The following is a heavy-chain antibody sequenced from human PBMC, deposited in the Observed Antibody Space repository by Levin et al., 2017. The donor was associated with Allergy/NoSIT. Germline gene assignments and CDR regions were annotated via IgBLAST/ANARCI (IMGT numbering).Heavy chain of an antibody. CDR1: GFTFRNYA. CDR3: AKDSTMEITRDWHFDL. J-gene: IGHJ2*01. V-gene: IGHV3-23*01. D-gene: IGHD7-27*01. Sequence: HPGGSLRLSCAASGFTFRNYAMNWVRQAPGKGLEWVSGSSGRGENTYYADSVKGRFIMSRDNSKNTVSLQMSRLRDDDTAVYYCAKDSTMEITRDWHFDLWGRGTLVSVTS. CDR2: SSGRGENT.